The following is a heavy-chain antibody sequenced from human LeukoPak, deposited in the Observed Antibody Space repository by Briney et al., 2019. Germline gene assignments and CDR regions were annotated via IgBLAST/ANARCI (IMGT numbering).Heavy chain of an antibody. CDR2: INPSGGST. CDR1: GYTFTSYY. D-gene: IGHD2-15*01. J-gene: IGHJ4*02. V-gene: IGHV1-46*01. CDR3: ARVDGSPDY. Sequence: ASVKVSCKASGYTFTSYYMHWVRQAPGQGLEWMGIINPSGGSTSYAQKFQGRVTITRDTSISTAYMELSNLRSEDTAVYYCARVDGSPDYWGQGTLVTVSS.